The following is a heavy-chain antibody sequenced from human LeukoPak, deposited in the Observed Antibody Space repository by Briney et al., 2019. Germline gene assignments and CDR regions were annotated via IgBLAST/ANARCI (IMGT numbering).Heavy chain of an antibody. D-gene: IGHD3-22*01. Sequence: GRSLRLSCAASGFTFNDHAMYWVRQAPGKGLEWVSGINWNSDNIGYADSVKGRFTISRDDAKNSLFLQMNSLRTEDTVLYYCARASYYYDTTGLGAVDIWGQGTMVTVSS. J-gene: IGHJ3*02. CDR2: INWNSDNI. CDR3: ARASYYYDTTGLGAVDI. CDR1: GFTFNDHA. V-gene: IGHV3-9*01.